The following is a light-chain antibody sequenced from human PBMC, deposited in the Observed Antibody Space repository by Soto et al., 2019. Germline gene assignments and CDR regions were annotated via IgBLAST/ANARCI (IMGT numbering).Light chain of an antibody. J-gene: IGLJ1*01. CDR2: DVG. CDR3: SSYTSSTTDV. V-gene: IGLV2-14*01. CDR1: SSDVGGYNF. Sequence: QSALTQPASVSGSPGQSITISCTGTSSDVGGYNFVSWYQQHPGKAPKLMIYDVGNRPSGVSNRFSGSKSGNTASLTISGLQAEDEADYYCSSYTSSTTDVFGTGTKVTVL.